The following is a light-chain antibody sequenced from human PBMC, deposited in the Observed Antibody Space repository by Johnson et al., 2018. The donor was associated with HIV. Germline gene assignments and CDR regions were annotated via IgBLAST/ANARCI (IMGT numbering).Light chain of an antibody. CDR3: GTWDSSLSAHFV. CDR2: EKN. Sequence: QSLLTQPPSVSAAPGQKVTISCSGSTSNIGNNYVSWYQQLPGTAPKLLIYEKNKRPSGIPDRFSASKSGTSATLVITGLQTGDEADYYCGTWDSSLSAHFVFGTVTRVTV. V-gene: IGLV1-51*02. CDR1: TSNIGNNY. J-gene: IGLJ1*01.